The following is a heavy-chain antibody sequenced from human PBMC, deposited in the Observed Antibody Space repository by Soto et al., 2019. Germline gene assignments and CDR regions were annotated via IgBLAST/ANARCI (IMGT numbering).Heavy chain of an antibody. D-gene: IGHD3-22*01. V-gene: IGHV1-3*01. CDR2: INAGNGNT. CDR1: GYTFTSYV. CDR3: ARGLLSVVITASDY. J-gene: IGHJ4*02. Sequence: ASVKVSCKASGYTFTSYVMHWVRQAPGQRLEWMGWINAGNGNTKYSQKFQGRVTITRDTSASTAYMELSSLRSEDTAVYYCARGLLSVVITASDYWGQGXLVTVYS.